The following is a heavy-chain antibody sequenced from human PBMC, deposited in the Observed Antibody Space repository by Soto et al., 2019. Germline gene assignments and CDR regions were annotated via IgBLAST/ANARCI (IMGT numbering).Heavy chain of an antibody. CDR2: MNTNTGNT. D-gene: IGHD3-3*01. CDR3: ARVVRFFGGHAGY. J-gene: IGHJ4*02. V-gene: IGHV1-8*01. Sequence: QVLLVQSGADVKKPGASVKVSCKTSGYTFTEFDIHWVRQAPGQGLEWMGWMNTNTGNTGYAQKFQGRVTMTRDTSISTAYMELRRLRAEDTAGYYCARVVRFFGGHAGYGGQGTLVTVSS. CDR1: GYTFTEFD.